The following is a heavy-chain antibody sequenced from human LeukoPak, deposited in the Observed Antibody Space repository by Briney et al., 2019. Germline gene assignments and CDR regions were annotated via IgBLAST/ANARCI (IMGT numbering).Heavy chain of an antibody. V-gene: IGHV1-2*02. CDR3: ARARVVPAYYYYGMDV. J-gene: IGHJ6*02. CDR1: GYTFTGYY. D-gene: IGHD2-2*01. Sequence: ASVKVSCKASGYTFTGYYMHWVRQAPGQGLEWMAWINPNSGGTNYAQKFQGRVTMTRDTSISTAYMELSRLRSDDTAVYYCARARVVPAYYYYGMDVRGQGTTVTVSS. CDR2: INPNSGGT.